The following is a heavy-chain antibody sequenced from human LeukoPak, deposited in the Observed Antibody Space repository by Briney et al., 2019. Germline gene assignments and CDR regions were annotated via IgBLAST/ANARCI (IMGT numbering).Heavy chain of an antibody. D-gene: IGHD3-22*01. J-gene: IGHJ3*01. Sequence: SETLSLTCAVSGYSISSGYYWGWIRQPPGKGLEWIGSIYHSGSTYYNPSLKSRVTISVDTSKNQFSLKLSSVAATDPAVDFCAPPYDSSGVDAFEFLGQGTKVTGSS. CDR1: GYSISSGYY. CDR3: APPYDSSGVDAFEF. V-gene: IGHV4-38-2*01. CDR2: IYHSGST.